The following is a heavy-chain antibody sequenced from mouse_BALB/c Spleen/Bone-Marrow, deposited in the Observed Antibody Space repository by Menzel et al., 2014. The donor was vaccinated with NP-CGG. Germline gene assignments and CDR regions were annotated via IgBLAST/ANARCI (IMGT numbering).Heavy chain of an antibody. J-gene: IGHJ4*01. V-gene: IGHV1S81*02. D-gene: IGHD1-1*01. Sequence: VHLVESGAELVKPGASVKLSCKASGYTFTSYWMYWVIQRPGQGLEWIGEINPRSGRTNYYEKFKSRATPTVDKSSSTAYMQLSSLTSEDSAVYYCARGLYGAMDYWGQGTSVTVSS. CDR3: ARGLYGAMDY. CDR1: GYTFTSYW. CDR2: INPRSGRT.